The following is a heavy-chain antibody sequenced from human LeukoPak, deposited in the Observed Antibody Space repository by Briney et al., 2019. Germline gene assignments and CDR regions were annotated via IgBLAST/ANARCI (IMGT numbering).Heavy chain of an antibody. Sequence: GGSLRLFCAVSGFSVTNNYMSWVRQAPGKGLEWVSVFYVGGATYYADSVKGRFTISRDNSENTLYLQMKSLRAEDTAVYYCARGDGYNFFDYWGQGTLVTVSS. CDR2: FYVGGAT. V-gene: IGHV3-53*01. CDR3: ARGDGYNFFDY. CDR1: GFSVTNNY. J-gene: IGHJ4*02. D-gene: IGHD5-24*01.